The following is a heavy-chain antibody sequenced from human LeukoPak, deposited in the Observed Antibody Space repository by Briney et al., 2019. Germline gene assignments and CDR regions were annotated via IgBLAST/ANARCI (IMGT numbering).Heavy chain of an antibody. CDR2: ISGSGGST. J-gene: IGHJ4*02. V-gene: IGHV3-23*01. Sequence: GSLRLSCAASGFTFSSYAMSWVRQAPGKRLEWVSAISGSGGSTYYADSVKGRFTISRDNSKNTLYLQMNSLRAEDTAVYNCAKVGPWFGEFPYYFDYWGQGTLVTVSS. CDR1: GFTFSSYA. CDR3: AKVGPWFGEFPYYFDY. D-gene: IGHD3-10*01.